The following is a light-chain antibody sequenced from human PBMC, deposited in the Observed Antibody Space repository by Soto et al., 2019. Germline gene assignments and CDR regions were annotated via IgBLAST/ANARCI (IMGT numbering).Light chain of an antibody. CDR1: TSNIGRYT. J-gene: IGLJ2*01. CDR3: SVWDDSLRGVL. CDR2: SGN. Sequence: QTVVTQEPSASGTPGQRVTISCTGGTSNIGRYTVNWYQQFAGAAPKLLIYSGNQRPSGVPDRFSGSWSGISASLAISGLQSEDEADYYCSVWDDSLRGVLFGGGTKVTVL. V-gene: IGLV1-44*01.